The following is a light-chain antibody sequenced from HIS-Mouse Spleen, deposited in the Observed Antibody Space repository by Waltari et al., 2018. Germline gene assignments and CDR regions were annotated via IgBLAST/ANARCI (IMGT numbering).Light chain of an antibody. CDR3: YSTDSSGNHRV. J-gene: IGLJ2*01. CDR1: ALPKKY. Sequence: SYELTQPPSVSVSPGQTARITCSGDALPKKYPYWYQQKPGQATVLVIYEDSKRPSGIPERFSGSSSGTMATLTISGAQVEDEADYYCYSTDSSGNHRVFGGGTKLTVL. CDR2: EDS. V-gene: IGLV3-10*01.